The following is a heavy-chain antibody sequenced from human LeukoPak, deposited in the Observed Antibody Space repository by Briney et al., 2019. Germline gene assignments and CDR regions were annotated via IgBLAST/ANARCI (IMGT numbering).Heavy chain of an antibody. CDR2: ISWNSGSI. Sequence: GRSLRLSCAASGFTFDDYAMHWVRQAPGKGLEWVSGISWNSGSIGYADSVKGRFTISRDNSRNMLYLEMNSLRAEDTAVYYCAKFQANYYDSSGYGCFDYWGQGVLVTVSS. J-gene: IGHJ4*02. V-gene: IGHV3-9*01. D-gene: IGHD3-22*01. CDR1: GFTFDDYA. CDR3: AKFQANYYDSSGYGCFDY.